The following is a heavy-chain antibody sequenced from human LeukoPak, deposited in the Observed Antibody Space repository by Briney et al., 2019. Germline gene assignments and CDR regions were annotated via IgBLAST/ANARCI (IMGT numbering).Heavy chain of an antibody. V-gene: IGHV3-23*01. Sequence: GGSLRLSCTASGFTFSSYAMNWVRQAPGKGLEWVSVISGSGGTTYYADSVKGRFAISRDNSKNTLYLQMNSLRADDTAVYYCAKDARRSSGWYFFDHWGQGTLVTVSS. CDR1: GFTFSSYA. CDR2: ISGSGGTT. CDR3: AKDARRSSGWYFFDH. J-gene: IGHJ4*02. D-gene: IGHD6-19*01.